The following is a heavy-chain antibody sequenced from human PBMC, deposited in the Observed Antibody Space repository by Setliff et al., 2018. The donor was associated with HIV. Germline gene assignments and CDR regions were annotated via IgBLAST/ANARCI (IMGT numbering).Heavy chain of an antibody. CDR2: INWNGGST. J-gene: IGHJ4*02. CDR1: GFTFDDYG. Sequence: GGSLRLSCAASGFTFDDYGMSWVRQAPGKGLEWVSGINWNGGSTGYADSVKGRFTISRDNAKNSLYLQMDSLRAEDTALYYCARAVVAYGDLYYFDYWGQGTLVTVSS. D-gene: IGHD4-17*01. V-gene: IGHV3-20*04. CDR3: ARAVVAYGDLYYFDY.